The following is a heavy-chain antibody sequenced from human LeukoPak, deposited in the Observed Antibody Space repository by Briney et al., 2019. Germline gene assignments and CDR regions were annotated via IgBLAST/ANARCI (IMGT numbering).Heavy chain of an antibody. CDR3: ARDYIVVVPAASGPGSRPRESTPRYYYGMDV. CDR1: GYTFTSYG. J-gene: IGHJ6*02. V-gene: IGHV1-18*01. CDR2: ISAYNGNT. Sequence: ASVKVSCKASGYTFTSYGISWVRQAPGQGLEWMGWISAYNGNTNYAQKLQGRVTMTTDTSTSTAYMEQRSLRSDDTAVYYCARDYIVVVPAASGPGSRPRESTPRYYYGMDVWGQGTTVTVSS. D-gene: IGHD2-2*01.